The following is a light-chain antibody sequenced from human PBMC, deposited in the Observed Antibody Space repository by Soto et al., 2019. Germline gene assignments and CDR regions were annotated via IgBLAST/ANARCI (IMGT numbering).Light chain of an antibody. CDR2: GAS. V-gene: IGKV3-20*01. J-gene: IGKJ3*01. Sequence: DIVLTQSPGTLSLSPGERATLSCRASQSVSSNFLAWYQQKPGQAPRLLIYGASKRATGIPDRFSGSGSETDFALTISGLEPEDFAVYYCQQYGTSPPGVTFXPGTKVDI. CDR3: QQYGTSPPGVT. CDR1: QSVSSNF.